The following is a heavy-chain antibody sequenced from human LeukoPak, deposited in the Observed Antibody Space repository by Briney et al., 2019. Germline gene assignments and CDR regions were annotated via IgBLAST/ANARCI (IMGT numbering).Heavy chain of an antibody. J-gene: IGHJ5*02. CDR3: ARDLFTSSWYRWFDP. Sequence: KPSETLSLTCSVSGGSISSYYWNWIRQPPGKGVEWIGYIHYSGNTNYNPSLKSRVTISEDTSKNQFSLKLTSVTAADTAVYYCARDLFTSSWYRWFDPWGQGTLVTVSS. V-gene: IGHV4-59*12. CDR1: GGSISSYY. D-gene: IGHD6-13*01. CDR2: IHYSGNT.